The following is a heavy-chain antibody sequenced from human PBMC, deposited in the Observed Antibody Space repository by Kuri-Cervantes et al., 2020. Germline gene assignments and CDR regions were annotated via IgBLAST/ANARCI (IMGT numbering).Heavy chain of an antibody. CDR3: ARVDDDYSNYPRFDY. V-gene: IGHV1-18*01. D-gene: IGHD4-11*01. J-gene: IGHJ4*02. CDR2: ISAYNGNT. CDR1: GGTFSSYA. Sequence: ASVKVSCKASGGTFSSYAISWVRQAPGQGLEWMGWISAYNGNTNYAQKLQGRVTMTTDTSTSTAYMELRSLRSDDTAVYYCARVDDDYSNYPRFDYWGQGTLVTASS.